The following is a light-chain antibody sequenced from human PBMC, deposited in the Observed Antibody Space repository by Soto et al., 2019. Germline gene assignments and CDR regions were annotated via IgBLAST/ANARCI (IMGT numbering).Light chain of an antibody. CDR2: DVS. V-gene: IGLV2-14*01. J-gene: IGLJ1*01. CDR1: SSDVGGYNY. Sequence: VLTQPASLSGSPGQSITISCTGTSSDVGGYNYVSWYQQHPGKAPKLMIYDVSNRPSGVSNRFSGSKSGNTASLTISGLQAEDEADYYCSSYTSSSTLYVFGTGTKVTVL. CDR3: SSYTSSSTLYV.